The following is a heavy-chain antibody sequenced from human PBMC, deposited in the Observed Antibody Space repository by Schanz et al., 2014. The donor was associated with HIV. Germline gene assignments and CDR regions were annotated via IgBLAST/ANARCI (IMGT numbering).Heavy chain of an antibody. CDR3: AKENPINYYSHGGPFDI. D-gene: IGHD3-10*01. J-gene: IGHJ3*02. V-gene: IGHV3-53*01. CDR2: TSSDGTT. Sequence: EVQLVESGGGLIQRGGSLRLSCAASGFAVSSNFLNWVRQTPGKGLEWVSFTSSDGTTYYADSVKGRFTISRDNSKNTLYLQMNSLRVEDTAVYYCAKENPINYYSHGGPFDIWGQGTMLTVSS. CDR1: GFAVSSNF.